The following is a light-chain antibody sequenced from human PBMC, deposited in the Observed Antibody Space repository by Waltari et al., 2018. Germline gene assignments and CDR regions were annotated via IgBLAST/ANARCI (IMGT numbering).Light chain of an antibody. Sequence: QSALTQPASVSGSPGQSITISCTGTSSDVGNYKRVSWYQQHPGKAPKLMIYAVSKRPSGVTDRCSGSKSVDMASLTISGLQPEDEAEYFCSSDAVSSKVVFGGGTKVTVL. CDR2: AVS. J-gene: IGLJ2*01. V-gene: IGLV2-23*02. CDR3: SSDAVSSKVV. CDR1: SSDVGNYKR.